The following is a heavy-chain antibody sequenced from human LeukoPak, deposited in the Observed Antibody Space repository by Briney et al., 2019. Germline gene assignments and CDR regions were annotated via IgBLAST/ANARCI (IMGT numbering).Heavy chain of an antibody. CDR1: GGSISSYY. J-gene: IGHJ4*02. D-gene: IGHD6-13*01. CDR3: ARTIAAAAYYFDY. Sequence: SETLSLTCTVSGGSISSYYWSWIRQPPGKGLEWIGYIYYSGSTNCNPSLKSRVTISVDTSKNQFSLKLSSVTAADTAVYYCARTIAAAAYYFDYWGQGTLVTVSS. V-gene: IGHV4-59*01. CDR2: IYYSGST.